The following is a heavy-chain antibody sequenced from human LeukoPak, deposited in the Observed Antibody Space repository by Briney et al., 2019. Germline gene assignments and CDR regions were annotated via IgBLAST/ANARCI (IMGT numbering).Heavy chain of an antibody. J-gene: IGHJ4*02. CDR1: GFTFSSYA. CDR2: ISYDGSNK. CDR3: ASEVAAVAGTPPPDY. D-gene: IGHD6-19*01. Sequence: GGSLRLSCAASGFTFSSYAMRWVRQAPGKGLEWVAVISYDGSNKYYADSVKGRFTISRDNSKNTLYLQMNSLRAEDTAVYYCASEVAAVAGTPPPDYWGQGTLVTVSS. V-gene: IGHV3-30-3*01.